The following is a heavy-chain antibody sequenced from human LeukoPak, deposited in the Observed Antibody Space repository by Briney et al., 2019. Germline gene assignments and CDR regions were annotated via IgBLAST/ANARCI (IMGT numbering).Heavy chain of an antibody. J-gene: IGHJ4*02. CDR2: INHSGST. V-gene: IGHV4-34*01. D-gene: IGHD2-2*01. CDR1: GGSFSGYY. Sequence: PSETLSLTCAVYGGSFSGYYWSWIRQPPGKGLEWIGEINHSGSTNYNPSLKSRVTISVDTSKNQFSLKLSSVTAADTAVYYCARGIVVVPAASPTHFDYRGQGTLVTVSS. CDR3: ARGIVVVPAASPTHFDY.